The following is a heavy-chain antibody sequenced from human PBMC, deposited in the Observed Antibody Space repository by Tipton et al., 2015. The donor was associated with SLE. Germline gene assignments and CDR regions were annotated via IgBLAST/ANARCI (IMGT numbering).Heavy chain of an antibody. CDR2: INPNSGGT. CDR3: ARAGPIAVAGISAFDI. CDR1: GYTFANYY. D-gene: IGHD6-19*01. V-gene: IGHV1-2*06. Sequence: QLVQSGAEVRQPGASVKVSCKASGYTFANYYLHWVRQAPGQGLEWMGRINPNSGGTNYAQKFQGRVTMTRDTSISTAYMELSRLRSDDTAVYYCARAGPIAVAGISAFDIWGQGTMVTVSS. J-gene: IGHJ3*02.